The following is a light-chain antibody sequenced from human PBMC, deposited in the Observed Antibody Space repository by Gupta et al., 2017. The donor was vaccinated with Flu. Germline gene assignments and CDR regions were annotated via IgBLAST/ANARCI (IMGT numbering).Light chain of an antibody. V-gene: IGKV3-15*01. J-gene: IGKJ2*01. CDR3: QHYNNWPYT. CDR1: QSVSSN. Sequence: PATQSVSPGERATLSCRASQSVSSNLAWYQQKPGQAPRLLIYGASARATDIPARFSGSGSGTEFSLTISSLQSEDFAVYYCQHYNNWPYTFGQGTKLEIK. CDR2: GAS.